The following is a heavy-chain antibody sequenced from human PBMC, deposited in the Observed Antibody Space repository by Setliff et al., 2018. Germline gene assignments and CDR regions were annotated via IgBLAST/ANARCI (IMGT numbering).Heavy chain of an antibody. Sequence: PSETLSLTCAVYGDSFSDYYWSWIRQPPGKGLEWIEEINHRGSTNYSPPLRSRVTISVDTSKNQFSLILRSVTAADAALYYCAASRAYTGAVEEWFLPKTFDFWGQGSPVTVSS. V-gene: IGHV4-34*01. CDR1: GDSFSDYY. CDR2: INHRGST. J-gene: IGHJ4*02. CDR3: AASRAYTGAVEEWFLPKTFDF. D-gene: IGHD3-10*01.